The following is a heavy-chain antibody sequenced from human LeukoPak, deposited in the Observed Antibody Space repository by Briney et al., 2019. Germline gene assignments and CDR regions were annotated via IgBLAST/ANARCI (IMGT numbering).Heavy chain of an antibody. J-gene: IGHJ6*02. Sequence: SETLTLPCAVYGGSFSGYYWSWIRQPPGKGLEWIGEINHSGSTNYNPSLKSRVTISVDTSKNQFSLKLSSVTAADTAVYYCARGAYIVVVPAAPCGMDVWGQGTTVTVSS. CDR1: GGSFSGYY. V-gene: IGHV4-34*01. CDR2: INHSGST. D-gene: IGHD2-2*01. CDR3: ARGAYIVVVPAAPCGMDV.